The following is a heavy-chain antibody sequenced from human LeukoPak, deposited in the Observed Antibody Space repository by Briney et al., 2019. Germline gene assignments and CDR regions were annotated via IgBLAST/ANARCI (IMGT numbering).Heavy chain of an antibody. V-gene: IGHV4-30-4*01. CDR2: IYYSGST. J-gene: IGHJ4*02. D-gene: IGHD3-22*01. Sequence: PSQTLSLTCTVSGGSISSGDYYWSWIRQPPGKGLEWIGYIYYSGSTYYNPSLKSRVTISVDTSKNQFSLKLSSVTAADTAAYYCARSDSSGYFLWVYWGQGTLVTVSS. CDR1: GGSISSGDYY. CDR3: ARSDSSGYFLWVY.